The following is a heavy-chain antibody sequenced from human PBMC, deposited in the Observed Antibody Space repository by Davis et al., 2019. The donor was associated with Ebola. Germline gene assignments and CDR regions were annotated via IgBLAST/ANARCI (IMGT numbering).Heavy chain of an antibody. Sequence: PGGSLRLSCAASGFTFSSYWMSWVRQAPGKGLEWVANIKQDGSEKYYVDSVKGRFTISRDNAKNSLYLQMNSLRAEDTAVYYCARDIVVVVAAVDYWGQGTLVTVSS. J-gene: IGHJ4*02. CDR3: ARDIVVVVAAVDY. V-gene: IGHV3-7*01. CDR1: GFTFSSYW. D-gene: IGHD2-15*01. CDR2: IKQDGSEK.